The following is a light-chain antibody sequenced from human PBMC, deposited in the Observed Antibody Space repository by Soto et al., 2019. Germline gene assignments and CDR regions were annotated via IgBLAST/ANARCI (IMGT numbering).Light chain of an antibody. Sequence: TELPTAVGPPEQSAAISCTGTSSDIGGYNSVSWYQQHPGKAPKVMIYDVTKRPSGVPDRSSGYKYGNTASLTVSALQAEDEADYYCSSFTDGNKLVFGTRTKVTVL. CDR2: DVT. CDR3: SSFTDGNKLV. CDR1: SSDIGGYNS. V-gene: IGLV2-8*01. J-gene: IGLJ1*01.